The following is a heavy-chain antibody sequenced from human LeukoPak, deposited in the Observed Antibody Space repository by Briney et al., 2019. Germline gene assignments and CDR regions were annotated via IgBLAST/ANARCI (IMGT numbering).Heavy chain of an antibody. Sequence: ASVKVSCKASGYTLTGYYMHWVRQAPGQGLEWMGWINPNSGGTNYAQKFQGRVTMTRDTSISTAYMELSRLRSDDTAVYYCARGYTYDFWSGYYLTPSYYFDYWGQGTLVTVSS. CDR1: GYTLTGYY. CDR3: ARGYTYDFWSGYYLTPSYYFDY. CDR2: INPNSGGT. D-gene: IGHD3-3*01. V-gene: IGHV1-2*02. J-gene: IGHJ4*02.